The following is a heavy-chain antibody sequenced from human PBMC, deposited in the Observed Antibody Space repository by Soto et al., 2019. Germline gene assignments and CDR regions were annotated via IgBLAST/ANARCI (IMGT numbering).Heavy chain of an antibody. CDR1: GFTFSSYG. D-gene: IGHD3-22*01. CDR3: ARDRRHYDDSSGYHPPDAFDI. V-gene: IGHV3-33*01. Sequence: QVQLVESGGGVVQPGRSLRLSCAASGFTFSSYGMHWVRQAPGKGLEWVAVIWYDGSNKYYADSVKGRFTISRDNSKNTLYLQMNSLRAEDTAVYYCARDRRHYDDSSGYHPPDAFDIWGQGTMVTVSS. J-gene: IGHJ3*02. CDR2: IWYDGSNK.